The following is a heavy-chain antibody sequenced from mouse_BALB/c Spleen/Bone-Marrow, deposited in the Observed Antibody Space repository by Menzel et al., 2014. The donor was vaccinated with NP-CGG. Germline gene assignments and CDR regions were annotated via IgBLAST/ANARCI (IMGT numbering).Heavy chain of an antibody. CDR2: SRNKVNDYTT. D-gene: IGHD2-1*01. Sequence: EVQGVESGGGLVQPGGSLILSCATSGFTFSDFYMEWVRQPPGKRLEWIAASRNKVNDYTTEYSASVKGRFIVSRDTSQSILYLQMNALRAEDTAIYYCARAVYGNFDYWGQGTPLTVSS. J-gene: IGHJ2*01. CDR3: ARAVYGNFDY. CDR1: GFTFSDFY. V-gene: IGHV7-1*02.